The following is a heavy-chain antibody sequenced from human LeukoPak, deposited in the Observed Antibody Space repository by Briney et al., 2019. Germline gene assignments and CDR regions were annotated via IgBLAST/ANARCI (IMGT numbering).Heavy chain of an antibody. D-gene: IGHD3-16*01. CDR1: GFTFSSYW. J-gene: IGHJ4*02. V-gene: IGHV3-7*01. CDR2: IKHDGSEK. Sequence: PGGSLRLSCTASGFTFSSYWMSWVRQAPGKGLEWVANIKHDGSEKYYVDFVKGRFTISRDNAKNSLYLKMNSLRAEDTAVYYCAREGTYYEYVWGSSPGGQGTLVTVSS. CDR3: AREGTYYEYVWGSSP.